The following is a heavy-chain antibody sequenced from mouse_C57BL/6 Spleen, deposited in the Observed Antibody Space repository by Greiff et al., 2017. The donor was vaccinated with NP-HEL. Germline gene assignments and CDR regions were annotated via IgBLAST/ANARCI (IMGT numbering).Heavy chain of an antibody. V-gene: IGHV1-26*01. Sequence: EVQLQRSGPELVKPGASVKISCKASGYTFTDYYMNWVKQSHGKSLEWIGDINPNNGGTSYNQKFKGKATLTVDKSSSTAYMELRSLTSEDSAVYYCARDGLVYWGQGTSVTVSS. J-gene: IGHJ4*01. CDR3: ARDGLVY. CDR1: GYTFTDYY. CDR2: INPNNGGT. D-gene: IGHD1-1*01.